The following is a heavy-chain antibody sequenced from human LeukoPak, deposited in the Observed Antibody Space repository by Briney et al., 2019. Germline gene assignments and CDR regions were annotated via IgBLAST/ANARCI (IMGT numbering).Heavy chain of an antibody. V-gene: IGHV1-2*02. J-gene: IGHJ4*02. CDR2: INPNSGGT. CDR1: GYTFTSYA. Sequence: ASVKVSCKASGYTFTSYAMNWVRQAPGQGLEWMGWINPNSGGTNYAQKFQGRVTMTRDTSISTAYMELSRLRSDDTAVYYCARVRWLRGAFDYWGQGTLVTVSS. D-gene: IGHD5-12*01. CDR3: ARVRWLRGAFDY.